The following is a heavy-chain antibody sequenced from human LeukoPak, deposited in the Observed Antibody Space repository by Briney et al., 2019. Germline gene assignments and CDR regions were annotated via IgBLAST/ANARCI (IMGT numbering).Heavy chain of an antibody. Sequence: ASVKVSCKASGHTFTGYYMHWVRQAPGQGPEWMGWINPNSGGTIYAQKFQGRVTMTRDTSISTVYMELSRLRSDDTAVYYCARAPPITRGPFDPWGQGTLVTVSS. CDR1: GHTFTGYY. J-gene: IGHJ5*02. V-gene: IGHV1-2*02. D-gene: IGHD3-10*01. CDR3: ARAPPITRGPFDP. CDR2: INPNSGGT.